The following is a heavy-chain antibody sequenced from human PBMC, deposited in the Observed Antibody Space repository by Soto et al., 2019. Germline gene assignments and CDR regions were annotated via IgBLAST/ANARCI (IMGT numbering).Heavy chain of an antibody. CDR1: GGSYSGYY. CDR3: ARVKRYCSGVSCYPKVHYYGMEV. J-gene: IGHJ6*02. V-gene: IGHV4-34*01. Sequence: QVQLQQWGAGLLKPSETLSLTCTVYGGSYSGYYWSWIRQPAGSGLERIGEINHSGSTNYNPSLKSRVTKSVDTSKNQFSLKLSSVTAADTAVYYCARVKRYCSGVSCYPKVHYYGMEVWGQGTTVTVSS. D-gene: IGHD2-15*01. CDR2: INHSGST.